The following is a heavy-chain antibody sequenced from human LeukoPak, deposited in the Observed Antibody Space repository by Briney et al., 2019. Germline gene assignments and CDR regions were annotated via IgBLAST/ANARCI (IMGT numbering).Heavy chain of an antibody. CDR3: ARDSALNWFDP. CDR1: GGSISSGGYY. J-gene: IGHJ5*02. V-gene: IGHV4-31*03. CDR2: IYYSGST. Sequence: PSQTLSPTCTVSGGSISSGGYYWSWIRQHPGKGLEWIGYIYYSGSTYYNPSLKSRVTISVDTSKNQFSLKLSSVTAADTAVYYCARDSALNWFDPWGQGTLVTVSS.